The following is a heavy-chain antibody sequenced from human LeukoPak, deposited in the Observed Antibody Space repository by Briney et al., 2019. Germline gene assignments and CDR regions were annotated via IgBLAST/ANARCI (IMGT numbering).Heavy chain of an antibody. V-gene: IGHV3-48*01. CDR1: GLTLSGYG. Sequence: GGSLRLSCVASGLTLSGYGMNWVRQAPGKGLERLSYISTTMTTIYYANSVKGRFTVSRDNAKNSLYLQMDSLRAEDTAVYYCARDFSYFRIHFDYWGQGTLVTVSS. J-gene: IGHJ4*02. CDR3: ARDFSYFRIHFDY. D-gene: IGHD3-9*01. CDR2: ISTTMTTI.